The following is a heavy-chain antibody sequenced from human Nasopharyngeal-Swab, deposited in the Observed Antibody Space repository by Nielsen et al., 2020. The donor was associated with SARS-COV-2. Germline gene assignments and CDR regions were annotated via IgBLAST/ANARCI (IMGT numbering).Heavy chain of an antibody. CDR2: INTNTGNP. J-gene: IGHJ4*02. CDR3: VRDLYYDFWSGSNIDSY. D-gene: IGHD3-3*01. V-gene: IGHV7-4-1*02. Sequence: ASVKVSCKASGYTFTNYAMNWVRQAPGQGLEWMGWINTNTGNPTYAQGFIGRFVFSLDTSVSTAYLQISSLKAEDTAVYYCVRDLYYDFWSGSNIDSYWGQGTLVTVSS. CDR1: GYTFTNYA.